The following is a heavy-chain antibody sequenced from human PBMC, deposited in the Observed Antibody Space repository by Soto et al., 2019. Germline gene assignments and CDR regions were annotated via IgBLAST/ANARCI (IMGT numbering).Heavy chain of an antibody. CDR1: GFNFNSYT. D-gene: IGHD3-10*01. J-gene: IGHJ4*02. CDR2: ISRFSDRT. Sequence: GGSLRLSCSASGFNFNSYTMNWVRQAPGKGLEWVSSISRFSDRTYYADSVKGRFAIFRANAENSVYLQVNSLRAEDTAVYYRARVGEYFGEFDYFDYWGQGTPVTVSS. CDR3: ARVGEYFGEFDYFDY. V-gene: IGHV3-21*06.